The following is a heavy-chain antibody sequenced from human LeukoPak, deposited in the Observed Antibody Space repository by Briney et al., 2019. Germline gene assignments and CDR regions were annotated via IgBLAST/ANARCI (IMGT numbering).Heavy chain of an antibody. D-gene: IGHD4-17*01. CDR2: ISYNGRNQ. V-gene: IGHV3-30*18. CDR1: GFPLSNSG. CDR3: SKGSAYGDYYYYGMDV. J-gene: IGHJ6*02. Sequence: GGSLRLSCAASGFPLSNSGMLWVRQAPGKGLEWVAVISYNGRNQYYEYSVHGRFTISRDNSNNTMYLKMNSLIPEDTAVYYCSKGSAYGDYYYYGMDVWGQGTTVPVSS.